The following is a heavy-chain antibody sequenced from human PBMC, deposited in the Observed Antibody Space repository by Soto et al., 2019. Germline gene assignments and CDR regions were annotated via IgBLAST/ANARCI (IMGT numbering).Heavy chain of an antibody. CDR2: IGTAGDT. CDR3: ARAVAWGAFDI. CDR1: GFTFSSYD. J-gene: IGHJ3*02. Sequence: GSLRLSCAASGFTFSSYDMHWVRQATGKGLEWVSAIGTAGDTYYPGSVKGRFTISRENAKNSLYLQMSSLRAGDTAVYYCARAVAWGAFDIWGQGTMVTVSS. V-gene: IGHV3-13*01. D-gene: IGHD7-27*01.